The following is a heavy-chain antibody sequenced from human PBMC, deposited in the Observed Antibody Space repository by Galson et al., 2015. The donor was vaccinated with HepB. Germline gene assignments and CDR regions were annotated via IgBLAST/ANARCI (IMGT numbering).Heavy chain of an antibody. V-gene: IGHV3-23*01. D-gene: IGHD6-19*01. Sequence: SLRLSCAASGFTFSTYAGFWVRQAPGKGLDWVSGISGSGAGTYYADSVKGRFTISGDNSQNLIYLQMNSLRVEDTAVYYCAKEYSGFHGASYVYYGIDVWGRGTTVSVSS. CDR1: GFTFSTYA. CDR2: ISGSGAGT. CDR3: AKEYSGFHGASYVYYGIDV. J-gene: IGHJ6*02.